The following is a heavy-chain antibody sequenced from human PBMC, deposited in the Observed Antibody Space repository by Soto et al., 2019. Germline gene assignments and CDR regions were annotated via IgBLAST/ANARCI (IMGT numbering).Heavy chain of an antibody. CDR3: ARDIVAAADYNWFDP. CDR1: GGSISSYY. D-gene: IGHD6-13*01. CDR2: IYYSGST. V-gene: IGHV4-59*01. J-gene: IGHJ5*02. Sequence: PSETLSLTCTVSGGSISSYYWSWIRQPPGKGLEWIGYIYYSGSTNYNPSLKSRVTISVDTSKNQFSLKLSSVTAADTAVYYCARDIVAAADYNWFDPWGQGTLVTVSS.